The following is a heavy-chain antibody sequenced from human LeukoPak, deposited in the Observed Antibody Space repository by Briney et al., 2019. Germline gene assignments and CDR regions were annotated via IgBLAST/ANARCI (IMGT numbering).Heavy chain of an antibody. J-gene: IGHJ4*02. CDR1: DGSISSSS. CDR2: ISSSSSYI. CDR3: ARDIPYFDY. V-gene: IGHV3-21*01. Sequence: ETLSLTCTVSDGSISSSSYYWGWIRQPPGKGLEWVSSISSSSSYIYYADSVKGRFTISRDNAKNSLYLQMNSLRAEDTAVYYCARDIPYFDYWGQGTLVTVSS.